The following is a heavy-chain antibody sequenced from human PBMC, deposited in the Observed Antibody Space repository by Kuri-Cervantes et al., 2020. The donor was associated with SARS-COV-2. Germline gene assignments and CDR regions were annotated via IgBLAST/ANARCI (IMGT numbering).Heavy chain of an antibody. CDR2: IYSGGST. J-gene: IGHJ3*02. CDR3: AREAYNYYYDSSGYLLGGAFDI. D-gene: IGHD3-22*01. Sequence: GGSLRLSCAASGFTVSSNYMSWVRQAPGKGLGGVSVIYSGGSTYYADSVKGRFTISRDNSKNTLYLQMNSLRAEDTAVYYCAREAYNYYYDSSGYLLGGAFDIWGQGTMVTVSS. V-gene: IGHV3-53*01. CDR1: GFTVSSNY.